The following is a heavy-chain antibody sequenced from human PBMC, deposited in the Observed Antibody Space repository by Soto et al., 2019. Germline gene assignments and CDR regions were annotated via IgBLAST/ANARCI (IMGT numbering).Heavy chain of an antibody. CDR2: IYESGST. V-gene: IGHV4-39*01. CDR1: GASVSSGSFW. J-gene: IGHJ6*02. D-gene: IGHD2-15*01. CDR3: ARHYRSGQWWCYYGLDV. Sequence: QLQLQESGPGLVKPSETLSLTCGVSGASVSSGSFWWAWLRQPPGKGPEWIGSIYESGSTYYNPSVKSRIMLSIQTSKNPCSLEVTSVTAADTAVYFGARHYRSGQWWCYYGLDVWGQGPTVTVPS.